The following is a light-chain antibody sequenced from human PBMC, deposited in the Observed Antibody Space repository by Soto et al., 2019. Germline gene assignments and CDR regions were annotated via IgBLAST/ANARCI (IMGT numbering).Light chain of an antibody. CDR2: EVS. J-gene: IGLJ3*02. Sequence: QSALTQPPSASGSPGQSVTISCTGTSSDVGGYNYVSWYQQHPGKAPKLMIYEVSKRPSGVPDRFSGSKSGNTASLTVSGLQADDEPDYYCSSYAGSNTVGVFAGGTQLTVL. CDR3: SSYAGSNTVGV. CDR1: SSDVGGYNY. V-gene: IGLV2-8*01.